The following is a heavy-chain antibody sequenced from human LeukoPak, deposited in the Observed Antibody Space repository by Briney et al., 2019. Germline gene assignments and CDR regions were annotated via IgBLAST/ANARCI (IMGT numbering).Heavy chain of an antibody. D-gene: IGHD1-14*01. CDR1: GGSFSGYY. V-gene: IGHV4-34*01. Sequence: SETLSLTCAVYGGSFSGYYWSWIRQPPGKGLEWIGEINHSGSTNYNPSLKSRVTISVDTSKNQFSLKLSSVTAADTAVYYCARDGGTSHLGPLSYRRYFDYWGQGTLVTVSS. CDR3: ARDGGTSHLGPLSYRRYFDY. CDR2: INHSGST. J-gene: IGHJ4*02.